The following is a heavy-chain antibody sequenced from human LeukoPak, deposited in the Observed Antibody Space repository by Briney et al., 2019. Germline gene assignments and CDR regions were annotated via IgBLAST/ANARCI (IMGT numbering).Heavy chain of an antibody. V-gene: IGHV3-48*04. CDR3: ARRSSGLRDDAFDI. CDR2: ISSSSSTI. Sequence: GGSLRLSCAASGFTFSSYSMNWVRQAPGKGLEWVSYISSSSSTIYYADSVKGRFTISRDNAKNSLYLQMNSLRAEDTAVYYCARRSSGLRDDAFDIWGQGTMVTVSS. J-gene: IGHJ3*02. D-gene: IGHD6-19*01. CDR1: GFTFSSYS.